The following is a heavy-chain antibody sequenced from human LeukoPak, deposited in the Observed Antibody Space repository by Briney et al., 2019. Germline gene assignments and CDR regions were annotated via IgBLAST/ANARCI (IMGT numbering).Heavy chain of an antibody. CDR2: ISSSSRYI. CDR3: ASLQNVPSYYYYYVMDV. V-gene: IGHV3-21*01. D-gene: IGHD2/OR15-2a*01. CDR1: GFTSRSYS. J-gene: IGHJ6*02. Sequence: GGSLRLSCAASGFTSRSYSMNWVRQAPGKGLEWVSSISSSSRYIYYADSVKGRFTISRDNAKNSLYLQMNSLRAEDTAVYYCASLQNVPSYYYYYVMDVWGQGTTVTVSS.